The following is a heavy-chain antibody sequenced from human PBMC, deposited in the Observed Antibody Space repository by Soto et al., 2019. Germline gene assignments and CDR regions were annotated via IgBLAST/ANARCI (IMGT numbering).Heavy chain of an antibody. CDR3: ARGIRNYYGVDV. CDR1: GFTFSTYW. CDR2: IKGDGSST. V-gene: IGHV3-74*01. Sequence: GGSLRLSCAGSGFTFSTYWIHWVRQAPGTGLEWVSRIKGDGSSTSYADSVKGRFTISRDNAKNTVYLQMNSLGAEDTAVYWCARGIRNYYGVDVWGQGTTVTVSS. J-gene: IGHJ6*02.